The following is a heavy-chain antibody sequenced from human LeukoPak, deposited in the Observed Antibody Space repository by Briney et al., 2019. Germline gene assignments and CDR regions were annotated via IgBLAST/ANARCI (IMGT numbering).Heavy chain of an antibody. D-gene: IGHD3-10*01. CDR2: INHSGST. Sequence: ETVSLTCAVYGGSFSGYYWSWMRQPPGKGLEWIGEINHSGSTNYNPSLKSRVTISVDTSKNQFSLRLSSVTAADTAVYYCARDIGAGFGFIGVYDYWGQGTLVTVSS. J-gene: IGHJ4*02. V-gene: IGHV4-34*01. CDR3: ARDIGAGFGFIGVYDY. CDR1: GGSFSGYY.